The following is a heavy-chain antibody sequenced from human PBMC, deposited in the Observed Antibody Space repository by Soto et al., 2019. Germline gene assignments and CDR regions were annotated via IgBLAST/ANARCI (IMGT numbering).Heavy chain of an antibody. CDR1: GGSISSGGYY. Sequence: SETLSLTCTVSGGSISSGGYYWSWVRQHPGKGLEWIGYIYYSGSTYYNPSLKSRVTISVDTSKNQFSLKLSSVTAADTAVYYCARGGITMVRGVIPNNWFDPWGQGTLVTVSS. V-gene: IGHV4-31*03. CDR2: IYYSGST. J-gene: IGHJ5*02. CDR3: ARGGITMVRGVIPNNWFDP. D-gene: IGHD3-10*01.